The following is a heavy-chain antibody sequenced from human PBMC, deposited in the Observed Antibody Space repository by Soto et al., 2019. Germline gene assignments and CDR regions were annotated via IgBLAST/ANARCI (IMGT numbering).Heavy chain of an antibody. CDR2: IDPSDSYS. D-gene: IGHD6-6*01. J-gene: IGHJ3*02. CDR3: ARHVSVAARTGGFDN. V-gene: IGHV5-10-1*01. CDR1: GYSFTSYW. Sequence: GESLKISCKGSGYSFTSYWISWVRQMPGKGLEWIGRIDPSDSYSNYSPSFQGHVTISADKSISTAYLQWSSLKASDTAMYYWARHVSVAARTGGFDNWGQGTMVSFS.